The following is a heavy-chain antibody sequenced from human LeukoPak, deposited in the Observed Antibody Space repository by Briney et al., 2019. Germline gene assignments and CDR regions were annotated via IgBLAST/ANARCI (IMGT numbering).Heavy chain of an antibody. CDR1: GGSISSSSSY. Sequence: SETLSLTCTVSGGSISSSSSYWGWIRQPPGKGLEWIGSIYYSGSTYYNPSLKSRVTISVDTSKNQFSLRLSSVTAADTAVYYCARQVGERPYYYYGMDVWGQGITVTVPS. CDR2: IYYSGST. D-gene: IGHD3-16*01. CDR3: ARQVGERPYYYYGMDV. V-gene: IGHV4-39*01. J-gene: IGHJ6*02.